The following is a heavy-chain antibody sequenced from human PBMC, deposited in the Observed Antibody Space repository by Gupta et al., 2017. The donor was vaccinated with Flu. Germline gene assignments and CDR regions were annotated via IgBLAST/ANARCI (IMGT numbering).Heavy chain of an antibody. D-gene: IGHD1-7*01. V-gene: IGHV3-30*18. CDR3: AKGGRHNWNFDGDY. CDR1: GFIFSDSG. J-gene: IGHJ4*02. CDR2: MSDDGSNQ. Sequence: QVQLVQSGGGVVLPGSSLRLSCAASGFIFSDSGMHWVRQVPGKGLEWMAVMSDDGSNQWYADSVRGRFTISRDNSENTLILQMNSLRRDDTAVYYCAKGGRHNWNFDGDYWGQGTLVTVSS.